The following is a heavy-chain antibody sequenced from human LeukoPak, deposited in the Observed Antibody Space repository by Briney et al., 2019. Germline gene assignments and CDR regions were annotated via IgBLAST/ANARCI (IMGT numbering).Heavy chain of an antibody. Sequence: GASVKVSCKASGYTFTSYYMHWVRQAPGQGLEWMGIINPSGGSTSYAQKFQGRVTMTRDTSTSTVYMELSSLRSEDTAVYYCARDLVDTAMVLAFDIWGQGTMVTVSS. J-gene: IGHJ3*02. V-gene: IGHV1-46*01. CDR3: ARDLVDTAMVLAFDI. CDR1: GYTFTSYY. D-gene: IGHD5-18*01. CDR2: INPSGGST.